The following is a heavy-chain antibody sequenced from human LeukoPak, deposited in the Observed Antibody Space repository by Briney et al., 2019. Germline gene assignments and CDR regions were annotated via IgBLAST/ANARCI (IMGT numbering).Heavy chain of an antibody. V-gene: IGHV1-69*05. J-gene: IGHJ5*02. CDR3: ARDAGSQGAARPVGFDWFDP. D-gene: IGHD6-6*01. CDR1: GGTFSSYA. Sequence: ASVKVSCKASGGTFSSYAISWVRQAPGQGLEWMGGIIPIFGTANYAQKFQGRVTITTDESTSTAYMELSSLRSEDTAVYYCARDAGSQGAARPVGFDWFDPWGQGTLDTVSS. CDR2: IIPIFGTA.